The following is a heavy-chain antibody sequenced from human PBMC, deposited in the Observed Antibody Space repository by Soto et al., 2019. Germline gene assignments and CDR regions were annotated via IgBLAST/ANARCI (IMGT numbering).Heavy chain of an antibody. D-gene: IGHD3-10*01. V-gene: IGHV3-30*04. Sequence: QVQVVESGGGVVQPGRSLRLSWAASGFTFSRYAIHWGRQAPGKGLEWVAVISRDGTNKYYVDSVKGRFTISRDNSRNTLYLQMNSLRHEDAAVYYCARSRSGAVADSFDFWGQGTLVTVSS. CDR1: GFTFSRYA. CDR3: ARSRSGAVADSFDF. J-gene: IGHJ4*02. CDR2: ISRDGTNK.